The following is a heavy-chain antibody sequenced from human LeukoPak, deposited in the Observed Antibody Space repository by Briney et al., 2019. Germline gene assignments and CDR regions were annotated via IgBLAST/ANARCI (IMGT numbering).Heavy chain of an antibody. V-gene: IGHV4-4*02. Sequence: PSETLSLTCAVSGGSISSSNWWSWVRQPPAKVLEWIVEIYHRGSTNYNPSLKRPVTISVDKSTHQFSLKLSSVPAADTAVYSCARVDSGSRWADWFAPWGPGNLVTVSP. D-gene: IGHD1-26*01. CDR3: ARVDSGSRWADWFAP. J-gene: IGHJ5*02. CDR2: IYHRGST. CDR1: GGSISSSNW.